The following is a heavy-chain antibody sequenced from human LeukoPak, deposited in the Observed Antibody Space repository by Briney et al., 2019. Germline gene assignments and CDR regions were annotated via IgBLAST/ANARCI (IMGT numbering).Heavy chain of an antibody. V-gene: IGHV2-5*01. CDR2: IYWNDDQ. J-gene: IGHJ6*03. CDR3: AHESIAARPTYYYYMDV. Sequence: ESGPTLVKPTQTLTLTCTFSGFSLSTSGVGVGWIRQPPGKALEWLALIYWNDDQRYSPSLKSRLTITKDTSKNQVVLTMTNMDPVDTATYYCAHESIAARPTYYYYMDVWGKGTTVTVSS. D-gene: IGHD6-6*01. CDR1: GFSLSTSGVG.